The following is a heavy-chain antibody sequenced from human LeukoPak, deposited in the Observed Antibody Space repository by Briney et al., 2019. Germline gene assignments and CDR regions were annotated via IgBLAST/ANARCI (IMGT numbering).Heavy chain of an antibody. D-gene: IGHD6-19*01. CDR2: IYYSGST. CDR3: ARDNVIAVAGGGGYFDY. V-gene: IGHV4-61*08. CDR1: GGSISSGDYY. Sequence: SQTLSLTCTVSGGSISSGDYYWSWIRQPPGKGLEWIGYIYYSGSTNYNPSLKSRVTVSVDTSKNQFSLKLSSVTAADTAVYYCARDNVIAVAGGGGYFDYWGQGTLVTVSS. J-gene: IGHJ4*02.